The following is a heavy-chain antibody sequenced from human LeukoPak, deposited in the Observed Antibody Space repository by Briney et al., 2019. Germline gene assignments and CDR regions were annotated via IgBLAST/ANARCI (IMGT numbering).Heavy chain of an antibody. D-gene: IGHD6-13*01. V-gene: IGHV3-30-3*01. Sequence: GGSLRLSCAASGFTFSSYAMHWVRQAPGKGLEWVAVISYDGSNKYYADSVKGRFTISRDNSKNTLYLQTNSLRAEDTAVYYCAREAAAGVIFDYWGQGTLVTVSS. CDR1: GFTFSSYA. CDR3: AREAAAGVIFDY. J-gene: IGHJ4*02. CDR2: ISYDGSNK.